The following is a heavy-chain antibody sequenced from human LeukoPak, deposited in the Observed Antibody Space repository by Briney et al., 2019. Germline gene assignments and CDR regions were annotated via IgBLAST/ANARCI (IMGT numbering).Heavy chain of an antibody. J-gene: IGHJ4*02. D-gene: IGHD1-26*01. Sequence: GGSLRLSCAASGFTFSSYGMHWVRQAPGKGLEWVAVIWYDGSNKYYADSVKGRFTISRDNSKNTLYLQMNSLRAEDTAVYYCAKSGAIGTSVDYYFDYWGQGTLVTVSS. CDR2: IWYDGSNK. CDR3: AKSGAIGTSVDYYFDY. CDR1: GFTFSSYG. V-gene: IGHV3-33*06.